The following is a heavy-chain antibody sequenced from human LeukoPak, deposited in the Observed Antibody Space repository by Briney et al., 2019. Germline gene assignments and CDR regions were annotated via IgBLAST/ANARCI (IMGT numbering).Heavy chain of an antibody. Sequence: SETLSLTCTVSGGSISSSSYYWGWIRQPPGKGLEWIGSIYYSGSTYYNPSLKSRVTISVDTSKNQFSLKLSSVTAADTAVYYCARDGIITGTLFDYWGQGTLVTVSS. V-gene: IGHV4-39*07. CDR2: IYYSGST. CDR1: GGSISSSSYY. D-gene: IGHD1-20*01. CDR3: ARDGIITGTLFDY. J-gene: IGHJ4*02.